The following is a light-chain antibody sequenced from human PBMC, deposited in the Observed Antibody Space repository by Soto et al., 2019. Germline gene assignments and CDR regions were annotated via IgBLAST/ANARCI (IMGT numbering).Light chain of an antibody. CDR3: QQYNNWPRT. J-gene: IGKJ1*01. CDR1: QSVSSN. CDR2: GAS. Sequence: EIVLTPSPATLSLSPGERATLSCRASQSVSSNLAWYQQKPGQAPRLLIYGASTRVTGIPARFSGSGSGTEFTLTISSLQSEDFAVYSCQQYNNWPRTFGQGTKVDIK. V-gene: IGKV3-15*01.